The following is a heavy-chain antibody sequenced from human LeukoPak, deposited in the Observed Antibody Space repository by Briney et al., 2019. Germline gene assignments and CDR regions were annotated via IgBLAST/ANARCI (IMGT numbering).Heavy chain of an antibody. J-gene: IGHJ5*02. Sequence: ASVKVSCKTSGYTFSTYGLSWVRQAPRQGLEWMGWISGNSGKTHYAQKFQDRVTLTTDTSSTTAFMELRSLRSDDTAMYYCARNAGSYFEFAPWGQGTLVTVSS. D-gene: IGHD1-26*01. CDR1: GYTFSTYG. CDR2: ISGNSGKT. CDR3: ARNAGSYFEFAP. V-gene: IGHV1-18*01.